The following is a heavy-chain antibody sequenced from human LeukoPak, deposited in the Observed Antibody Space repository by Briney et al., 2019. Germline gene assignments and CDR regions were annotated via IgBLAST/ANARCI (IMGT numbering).Heavy chain of an antibody. CDR1: GYTFSSYD. CDR3: ARGIIAARRGSWFDP. D-gene: IGHD6-6*01. CDR2: MNPNSGNT. Sequence: ASVKVSCKVAGYTFSSYDINWVRQATGQGLEWMGWMNPNSGNTGYAQEFQGRVTFTRNTSICTAYMELSSLRSEDTAVYYCARGIIAARRGSWFDPWGQGTLVTVSS. V-gene: IGHV1-8*03. J-gene: IGHJ5*02.